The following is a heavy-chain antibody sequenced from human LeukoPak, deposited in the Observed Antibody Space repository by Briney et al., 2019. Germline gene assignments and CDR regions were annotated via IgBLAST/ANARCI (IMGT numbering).Heavy chain of an antibody. V-gene: IGHV4-59*01. CDR1: GGSISSYY. Sequence: PSETLSLTCTVSGGSISSYYWSWIRQPPGKGLEWIGYIYYSGSTNYNPSLKSRVTISVDTSKNQFSLKLSSVTAADTAVYYCARGFVYYDSLFDYWGQGTLVTVSS. CDR3: ARGFVYYDSLFDY. D-gene: IGHD3-3*01. CDR2: IYYSGST. J-gene: IGHJ4*02.